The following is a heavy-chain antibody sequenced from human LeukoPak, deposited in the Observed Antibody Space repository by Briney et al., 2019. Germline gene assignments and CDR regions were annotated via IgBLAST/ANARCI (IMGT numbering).Heavy chain of an antibody. V-gene: IGHV3-30*18. CDR2: ISYDGSNK. D-gene: IGHD3-22*01. CDR1: GFTFSSYG. CDR3: AKDYGYDSSGFDY. J-gene: IGHJ4*02. Sequence: SGGSLRLSCAASGFTFSSYGMHWVSQAPGKGLEWVAVISYDGSNKYYADSVKGRFTISRDNSKNTLYLQMNSLRAEDTAVYYCAKDYGYDSSGFDYWGQGTLVTVSS.